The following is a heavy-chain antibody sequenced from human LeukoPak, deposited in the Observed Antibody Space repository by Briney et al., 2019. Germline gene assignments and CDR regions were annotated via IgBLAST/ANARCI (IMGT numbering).Heavy chain of an antibody. CDR2: MCPRESNV. CDR1: GYSFTTYW. CDR3: ARHLVAGLSRAFDI. J-gene: IGHJ3*02. D-gene: IGHD3-16*01. Sequence: GESLKISCKGSGYSFTTYWIGWMRQMPGQGMGWMGVMCPRESNVRYSTSFQGQVTISADKSISTACLQWSSPEASDTAMSYFARHLVAGLSRAFDIWGQGTMVTVSS. V-gene: IGHV5-51*01.